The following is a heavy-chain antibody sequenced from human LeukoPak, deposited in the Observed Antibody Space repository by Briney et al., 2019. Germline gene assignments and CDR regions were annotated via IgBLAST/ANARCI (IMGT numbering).Heavy chain of an antibody. CDR2: LSDSGGST. CDR3: AYSDHFDT. Sequence: GGSLRLSCAASGFTFSSCAMSWVRQAPGKGLEWVSTLSDSGGSTDYADSVKGRFTISRDNAKNTLYLQMNRLTGEDTAVYYCAYSDHFDTWGQGTLVTVSS. V-gene: IGHV3-23*01. CDR1: GFTFSSCA. J-gene: IGHJ4*02. D-gene: IGHD4-17*01.